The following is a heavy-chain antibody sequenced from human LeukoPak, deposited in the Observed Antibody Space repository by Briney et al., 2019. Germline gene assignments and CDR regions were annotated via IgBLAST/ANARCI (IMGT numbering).Heavy chain of an antibody. J-gene: IGHJ4*02. CDR3: AREHRGRDGYTLDY. V-gene: IGHV4-59*12. D-gene: IGHD5-24*01. CDR2: VYETGSR. CDR1: GASIVRDY. Sequence: SETLSLTCTVPGASIVRDYWSWVRQPPGTGLQWIGYVYETGSRNYNPSLERRVSISLDRSKNQFSLRLDSVTAADTAMYYCAREHRGRDGYTLDYWGQGILVTVSS.